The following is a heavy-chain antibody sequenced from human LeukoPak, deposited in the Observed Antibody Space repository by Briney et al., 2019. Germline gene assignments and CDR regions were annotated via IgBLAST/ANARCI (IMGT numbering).Heavy chain of an antibody. CDR2: IKQDGSEK. D-gene: IGHD3-3*01. CDR3: ARCPDFWSGYADY. J-gene: IGHJ4*02. V-gene: IGHV3-7*01. Sequence: GASLRLSCAASGFTFNNFAMSWVRQAPGKGLEWVANIKQDGSEKYYVDSVKGRFTISRDNAKNSLYLQMNSLRAEDTAVYYCARCPDFWSGYADYWGQGTLVTVSS. CDR1: GFTFNNFA.